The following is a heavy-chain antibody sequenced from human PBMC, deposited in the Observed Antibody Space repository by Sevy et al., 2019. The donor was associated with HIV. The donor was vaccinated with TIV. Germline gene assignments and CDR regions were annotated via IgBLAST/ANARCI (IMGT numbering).Heavy chain of an antibody. Sequence: ASVKVSCKVSGYTLTELSMHWVRQAPGKGLEWMGGFDPEDGETIYAQKFQGRVTMTEDTSTDTADMELSSLRSEDTAVYYCATDLTITMVRGDNWFDPWGQGTLVTVSS. D-gene: IGHD3-10*01. V-gene: IGHV1-24*01. CDR2: FDPEDGET. J-gene: IGHJ5*02. CDR3: ATDLTITMVRGDNWFDP. CDR1: GYTLTELS.